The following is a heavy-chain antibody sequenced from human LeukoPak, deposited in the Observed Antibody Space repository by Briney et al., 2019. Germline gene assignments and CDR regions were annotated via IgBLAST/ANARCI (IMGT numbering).Heavy chain of an antibody. CDR3: AKNRGTVMAFYDH. Sequence: PGGSLKLSCAASGFTFSSYAMTWVRRAPGKGLEWVSAISGGGGYIYYGDSVKGRFTSSRDNSESTLYLQMNNLRAEDTAVYYCAKNRGTVMAFYDHWGQGTQVTVSS. CDR2: ISGGGGYI. CDR1: GFTFSSYA. D-gene: IGHD5-18*01. V-gene: IGHV3-23*01. J-gene: IGHJ4*02.